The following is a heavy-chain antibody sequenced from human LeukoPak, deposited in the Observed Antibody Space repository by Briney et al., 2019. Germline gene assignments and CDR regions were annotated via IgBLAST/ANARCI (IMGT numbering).Heavy chain of an antibody. D-gene: IGHD3-10*01. CDR3: ARATYVSGGYLADY. Sequence: PGGSLRLSCAASGFTFSSYSMNWVRQAPGKGLEWVSSISSSSSYIYYADSVKGRFTISRDNAKNSLYLQMNSLRAEDTAVYYCARATYVSGGYLADYWGQGTLVTVSS. J-gene: IGHJ4*02. CDR1: GFTFSSYS. V-gene: IGHV3-21*01. CDR2: ISSSSSYI.